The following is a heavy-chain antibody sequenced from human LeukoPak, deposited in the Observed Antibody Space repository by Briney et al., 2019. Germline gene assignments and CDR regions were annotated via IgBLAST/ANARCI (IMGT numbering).Heavy chain of an antibody. D-gene: IGHD4-17*01. CDR2: ISYDGSNK. J-gene: IGHJ4*02. CDR1: GFTFSSYA. CDR3: ARDQDKTTVTTDY. Sequence: GGSLRLSCAASGFTFSSYAMHWVRQAPGKGLEWVAVISYDGSNKYYADPVKGRFTISRDNSKNTLYLQMNSLRAEDTAVYYCARDQDKTTVTTDYWGQGTLVTVSS. V-gene: IGHV3-30*04.